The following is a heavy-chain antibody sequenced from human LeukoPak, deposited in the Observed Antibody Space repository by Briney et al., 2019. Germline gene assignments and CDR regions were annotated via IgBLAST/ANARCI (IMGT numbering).Heavy chain of an antibody. D-gene: IGHD4-23*01. J-gene: IGHJ6*02. V-gene: IGHV3-30-3*01. CDR3: ASLYGGGNSPGYYYGMDV. Sequence: GGSLRLSCAASGFTFSSYAMHWVRQAPGKGLEWVAVISYDGSNKYYADSVKGRFTISRDNSKNTLYLQMNSLRAEDTAVYYCASLYGGGNSPGYYYGMDVWGQGTTVTVSS. CDR2: ISYDGSNK. CDR1: GFTFSSYA.